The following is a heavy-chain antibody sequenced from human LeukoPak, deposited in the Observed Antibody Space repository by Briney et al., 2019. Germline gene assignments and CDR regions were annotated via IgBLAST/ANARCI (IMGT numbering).Heavy chain of an antibody. CDR1: GFTFSSYS. CDR2: ISSSSSTI. J-gene: IGHJ3*02. D-gene: IGHD3-10*01. V-gene: IGHV3-48*04. Sequence: GGSLRLSCAASGFTFSSYSMNWVRQAPGKGLEWVSYISSSSSTIYYADSVKGRFTISRDNAKNSLYLQMNSLRAEDTAVYYCAREDPAGIYYGAFDIWGQGTMVTVSS. CDR3: AREDPAGIYYGAFDI.